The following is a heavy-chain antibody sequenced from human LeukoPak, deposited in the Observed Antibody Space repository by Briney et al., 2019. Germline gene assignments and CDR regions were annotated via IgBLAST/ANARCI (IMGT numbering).Heavy chain of an antibody. CDR2: ISSSHI. J-gene: IGHJ6*02. Sequence: PGGSLRLSCAASGFTFSTFRVNWVRQPPGKGLEWVSSISSSHIYYADSVRGRFTISRDDAKNSLYLQMNSLRAEDTAVYYCARDNYYTMDVWGQGTTVTVSS. CDR3: ARDNYYTMDV. V-gene: IGHV3-21*06. CDR1: GFTFSTFR.